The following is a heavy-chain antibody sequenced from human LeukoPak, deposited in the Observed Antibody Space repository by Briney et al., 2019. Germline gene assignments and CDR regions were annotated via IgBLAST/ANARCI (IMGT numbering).Heavy chain of an antibody. CDR1: GFTFSSYG. J-gene: IGHJ3*01. CDR3: AKDARRIVGAIGSL. V-gene: IGHV3-30*02. Sequence: GGSLRLSCAASGFTFSSYGMHWVRQAPGKGLEWVAFIRYDGSNKYYADSVKGRFTISRDNSKSTLYLQMNSLRAEDTAVYYCAKDARRIVGAIGSLWGQGTMVTVSS. CDR2: IRYDGSNK. D-gene: IGHD1-26*01.